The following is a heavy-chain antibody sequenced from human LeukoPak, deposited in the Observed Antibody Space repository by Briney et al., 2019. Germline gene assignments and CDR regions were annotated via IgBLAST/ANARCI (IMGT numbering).Heavy chain of an antibody. CDR2: ISAYNGDI. D-gene: IGHD4-23*01. CDR1: DYTFTSSG. Sequence: ASVKVSCTASDYTFTSSGVSWVRQAPGQGLEWMGWISAYNGDINYAQKFQGRVTMTTDTSTSTAYMELRSLRSDDTAIYYCARVGRDYGGNRFSDYWGQGTLVTVSS. CDR3: ARVGRDYGGNRFSDY. J-gene: IGHJ4*02. V-gene: IGHV1-18*01.